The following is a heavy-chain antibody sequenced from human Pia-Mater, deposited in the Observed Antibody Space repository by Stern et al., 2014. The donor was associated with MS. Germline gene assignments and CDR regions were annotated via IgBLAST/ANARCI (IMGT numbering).Heavy chain of an antibody. CDR1: GFTFSLSG. V-gene: IGHV3-30*18. CDR2: ISYDGIDK. CDR3: ANAAALSCRSPSCYKAFEY. J-gene: IGHJ4*02. D-gene: IGHD2-2*02. Sequence: VQLVESGGGVAQPGRSLRLSCAASGFTFSLSGMHWVRQAPGKGLDWVAVISYDGIDKYYGDSVKGRFTISRDNSKNTVYLQMNSLRAEDTAVYYCANAAALSCRSPSCYKAFEYWGQGILVTVSS.